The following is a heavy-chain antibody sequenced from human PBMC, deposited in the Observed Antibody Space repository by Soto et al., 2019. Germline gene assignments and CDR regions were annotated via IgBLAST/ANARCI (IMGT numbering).Heavy chain of an antibody. CDR3: ARDSVVVPAASYYYGMDV. Sequence: ASVKVSCKASGYTFTSYGISWVRQAPVQGLEWMGWISAYNGNTNYAQKLQGRVTMTTDTSTSTAYMELRSLRSDDTAVYYCARDSVVVPAASYYYGMDVWGQGTTVNVSS. V-gene: IGHV1-18*01. J-gene: IGHJ6*02. CDR1: GYTFTSYG. D-gene: IGHD2-2*01. CDR2: ISAYNGNT.